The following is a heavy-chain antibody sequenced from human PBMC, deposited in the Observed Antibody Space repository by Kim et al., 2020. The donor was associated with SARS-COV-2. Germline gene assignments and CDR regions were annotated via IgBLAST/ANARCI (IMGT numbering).Heavy chain of an antibody. CDR3: AKGAESNGREGEH. V-gene: IGHV3-23*01. J-gene: IGHJ1*01. CDR1: GFTFKNYA. CDR2: VTGNGKST. D-gene: IGHD2-8*01. Sequence: GGSLRLSCAVSGFTFKNYAMSWARQAPGKGLEWVSTVTGNGKSTYYADSVKGRFTISRDNAKNTLFLQMNSLRAEDTAVYYCAKGAESNGREGEHWGQGPPGTVAS.